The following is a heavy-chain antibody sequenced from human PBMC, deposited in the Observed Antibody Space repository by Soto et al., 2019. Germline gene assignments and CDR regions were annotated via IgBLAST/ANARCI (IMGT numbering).Heavy chain of an antibody. CDR3: ARDDRMITVGVLITDVFDI. Sequence: QVQLQESGPGLVKPSETLSLTCTVSGGSITSYYWSWIRQPPGKGLEWIGYIYYSGSTNYNPSLRSRATLSVDTSKNQFSLKLKSVTAADTAVYYCARDDRMITVGVLITDVFDIWGQGTMVTVSS. J-gene: IGHJ3*02. D-gene: IGHD3-16*01. V-gene: IGHV4-59*01. CDR1: GGSITSYY. CDR2: IYYSGST.